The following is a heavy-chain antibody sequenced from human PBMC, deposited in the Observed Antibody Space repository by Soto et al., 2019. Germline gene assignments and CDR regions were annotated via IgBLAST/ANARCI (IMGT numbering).Heavy chain of an antibody. CDR3: TTDAAVLLCFGARKTPADH. CDR2: IKGKNDGETT. J-gene: IGHJ5*02. D-gene: IGHD3-10*01. V-gene: IGHV3-15*01. Sequence: EVQLVESGGGLVKPGGSLRLSCAASGFTFSNAWMNWVRQAPGKGLEWIGRIKGKNDGETTDYAAPVKGRFTISRDDSKNTLYLEMNSLKIDDTAVYYCTTDAAVLLCFGARKTPADHWGQGTLVTASS. CDR1: GFTFSNAW.